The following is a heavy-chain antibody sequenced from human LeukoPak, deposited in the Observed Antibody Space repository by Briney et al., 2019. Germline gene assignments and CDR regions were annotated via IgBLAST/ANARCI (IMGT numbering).Heavy chain of an antibody. Sequence: ASVKVSCKASGYTFTSYGISWVRQAPGQGLEWMGWISAYNGNTNYAQKLQGRVTMTTDTSTSTAYMELRSLRSDDTAVYYCAGGAEVTATTDAFDIWGQGTMVTVSS. CDR2: ISAYNGNT. V-gene: IGHV1-18*01. J-gene: IGHJ3*02. CDR1: GYTFTSYG. CDR3: AGGAEVTATTDAFDI. D-gene: IGHD2-21*02.